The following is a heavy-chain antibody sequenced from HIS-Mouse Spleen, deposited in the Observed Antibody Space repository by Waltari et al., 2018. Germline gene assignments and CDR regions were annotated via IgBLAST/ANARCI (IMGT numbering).Heavy chain of an antibody. CDR3: AREIPYSSSWYDWYFDL. CDR2: IYYSGST. Sequence: QLQLQESGPGLVKPSETLSLTCTVSGGSISSSSYYWGWIRQPPGKGLEWIGSIYYSGSTHYNPSLKSRVNISVDTSKNQFSLKLSSVTAADTAVYYCAREIPYSSSWYDWYFDLWGRGTLVTVSS. CDR1: GGSISSSSYY. D-gene: IGHD6-13*01. J-gene: IGHJ2*01. V-gene: IGHV4-39*07.